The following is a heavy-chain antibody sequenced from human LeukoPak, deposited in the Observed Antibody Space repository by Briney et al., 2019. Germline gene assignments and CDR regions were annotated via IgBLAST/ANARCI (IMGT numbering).Heavy chain of an antibody. V-gene: IGHV4-34*01. Sequence: SETLSLTCAVYGGSFSGYYWSWIRQPPGKGLEWIGEINHSGSTNYNPSLKSRVTISVDTSKNQFSLKLSSVTAADTAVYYCARGSRGYSAFDYWGQGTLVTVSS. J-gene: IGHJ4*02. D-gene: IGHD5-18*01. CDR1: GGSFSGYY. CDR3: ARGSRGYSAFDY. CDR2: INHSGST.